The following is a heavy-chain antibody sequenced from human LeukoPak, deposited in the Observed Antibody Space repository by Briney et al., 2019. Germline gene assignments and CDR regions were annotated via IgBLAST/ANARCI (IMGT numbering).Heavy chain of an antibody. D-gene: IGHD3-22*01. J-gene: IGHJ4*02. V-gene: IGHV3-23*01. CDR1: GFILNSYA. CDR3: ARSLNGFYRGLDF. CDR2: ISSSGASP. Sequence: GGSLRLSCAASGFILNSYAMNWVRQAPGKGLEWVAVISSSGASPYYAPSVTGRFTISRDNSKSTLYLQLDALRADDTAVYYCARSLNGFYRGLDFWGQGTLVTVSS.